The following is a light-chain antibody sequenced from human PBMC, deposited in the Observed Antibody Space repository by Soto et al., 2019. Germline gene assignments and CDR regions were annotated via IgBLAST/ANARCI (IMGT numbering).Light chain of an antibody. CDR3: QQSYFTPWT. J-gene: IGKJ1*01. CDR2: AAS. CDR1: QTISSY. V-gene: IGKV1-39*01. Sequence: DIQMTQSPSSLSASVGDSVTIICRASQTISSYLNLYQQKPGKAPKLLIYAASSLQSGVPSRFSGSRSGTDFTLTIISLQPEDFATYYCQQSYFTPWTFGQGTKVEIK.